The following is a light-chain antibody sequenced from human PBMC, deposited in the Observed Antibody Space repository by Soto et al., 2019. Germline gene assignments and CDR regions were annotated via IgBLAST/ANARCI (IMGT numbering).Light chain of an antibody. Sequence: EIVLTQSPGTLSLSPGERATLSCRASQNVSSNYLAWYQRRPGQAPRLLMYGAFIRATGIPDRISGSGSGTDFTVTISRLEPEDFAVYYCQYYGGYYGSSPRYTFGQGTKLDIK. CDR2: GAF. CDR1: QNVSSNY. CDR3: QYYGGYYGSSPRYT. V-gene: IGKV3-20*01. J-gene: IGKJ2*01.